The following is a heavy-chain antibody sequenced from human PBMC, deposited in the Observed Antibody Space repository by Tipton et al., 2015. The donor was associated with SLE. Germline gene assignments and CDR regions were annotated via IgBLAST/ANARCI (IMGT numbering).Heavy chain of an antibody. CDR1: GGSFSRYY. V-gene: IGHV4-34*01. J-gene: IGHJ4*02. CDR3: ARGGLYWLD. CDR2: VSHSGDT. D-gene: IGHD2-8*02. Sequence: LSLTCALSGGSFSRYYWTWIRQSPGKGLEWIGEVSHSGDTNYTPSLKSRVSISVDTSKNLFFLKLTSVTAADTAVYFCARGGLYWLDWGQGTLVTVSS.